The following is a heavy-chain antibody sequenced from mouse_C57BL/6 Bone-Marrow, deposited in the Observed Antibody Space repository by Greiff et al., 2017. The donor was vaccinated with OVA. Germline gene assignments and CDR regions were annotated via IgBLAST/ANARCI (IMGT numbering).Heavy chain of an antibody. J-gene: IGHJ4*01. CDR2: IYPSDSET. V-gene: IGHV1-61*01. CDR1: GYTFTSYW. CDR3: ARERDYLYAMDY. D-gene: IGHD2-4*01. Sequence: QVQLQQPGAELVRPGSSVKLSCKASGYTFTSYWMDWVKQRPGQGLEWIGNIYPSDSETHYNQKFKDKATLTVDKSSSTAYMQLSSLTSEDSAVYYCARERDYLYAMDYWGQGTSVTVSS.